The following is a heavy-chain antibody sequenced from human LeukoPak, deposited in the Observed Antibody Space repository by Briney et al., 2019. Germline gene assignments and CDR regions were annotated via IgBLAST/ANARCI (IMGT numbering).Heavy chain of an antibody. CDR2: ISSTGSST. CDR1: GFTFSDYY. J-gene: IGHJ4*02. D-gene: IGHD1-7*01. Sequence: GGTLRLSCVASGFTFSDYYMSWIRQAPGKGLEWVSCISSTGSSTYYADSVKGRFTISRDNAKNSLFLQMNSLRAEDTAVYYCARAGEAYGWNYAFDYWGQGTLVTVSS. V-gene: IGHV3-11*04. CDR3: ARAGEAYGWNYAFDY.